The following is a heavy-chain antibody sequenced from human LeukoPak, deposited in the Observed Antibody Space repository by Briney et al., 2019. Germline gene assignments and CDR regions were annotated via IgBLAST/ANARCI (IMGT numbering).Heavy chain of an antibody. D-gene: IGHD3-22*01. CDR2: ISGHNGKT. J-gene: IGHJ4*02. CDR3: GRDSSSGTLPSDY. Sequence: ASVKVSCTASGYTFTSYGVSWVRQAPGQGLEWMGGISGHNGKTDYAQKVQGRVTMTTDTSTSTAYTELRSLRSDDTAVYYCGRDSSSGTLPSDYWGQGTLVTVSS. CDR1: GYTFTSYG. V-gene: IGHV1-18*01.